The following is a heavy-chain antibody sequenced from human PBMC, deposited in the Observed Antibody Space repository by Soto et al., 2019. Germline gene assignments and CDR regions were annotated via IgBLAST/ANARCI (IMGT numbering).Heavy chain of an antibody. Sequence: SVKVSCKASGGTFSSYAISWVRQAPGQGLEWMGGIIPIFGTANYAQKFQGRVTITADESTSTAYMELSSLRSEDTAVYYCASSHYYGSGYVPAPPMDVWGQGTTVTVSS. J-gene: IGHJ6*02. CDR3: ASSHYYGSGYVPAPPMDV. D-gene: IGHD3-10*01. CDR1: GGTFSSYA. CDR2: IIPIFGTA. V-gene: IGHV1-69*13.